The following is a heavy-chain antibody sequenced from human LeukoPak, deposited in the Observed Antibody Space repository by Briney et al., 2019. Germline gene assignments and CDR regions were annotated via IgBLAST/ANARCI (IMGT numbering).Heavy chain of an antibody. Sequence: SETLSLTCTVSGGSISSSSYYWGWIRQPPGKGLEWIGSIYYSGSTYYNPSLKSRVTISVDTSKNQFSLKLSSVTAADTAVYYCARVGYSSSLFDYWGQGTLVTVSS. V-gene: IGHV4-39*01. CDR3: ARVGYSSSLFDY. CDR1: GGSISSSSYY. CDR2: IYYSGST. J-gene: IGHJ4*02. D-gene: IGHD6-6*01.